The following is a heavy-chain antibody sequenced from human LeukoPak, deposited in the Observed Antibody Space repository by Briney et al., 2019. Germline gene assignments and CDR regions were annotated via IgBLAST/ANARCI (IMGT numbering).Heavy chain of an antibody. D-gene: IGHD3-3*01. V-gene: IGHV4-59*08. Sequence: SETLSLTCTVSGGSISSYYWSWIRQPPGKGLEWIGYIYYSGSTNYNPSLKSRVTISVDTSKNQFSLKLSSVTAADTAVYYCARFFNYDFWSGYYPAPYFDYWGQGTLVTVSS. CDR3: ARFFNYDFWSGYYPAPYFDY. J-gene: IGHJ4*02. CDR2: IYYSGST. CDR1: GGSISSYY.